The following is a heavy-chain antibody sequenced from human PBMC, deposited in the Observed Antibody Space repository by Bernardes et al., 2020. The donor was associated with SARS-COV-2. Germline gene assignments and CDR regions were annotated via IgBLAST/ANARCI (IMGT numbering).Heavy chain of an antibody. D-gene: IGHD3-10*01. CDR2: IYTSGST. Sequence: SETLSLTCTVSGGSISSGSYYWSWIRQPAGKGLEWIGRIYTSGSTNYNPSLKSRVTISVDTSKNQFSLKLSSVTAADTAVYYCARDRFTMVRGVTKNWYFDLWGRGTLVTVSS. CDR1: GGSISSGSYY. J-gene: IGHJ2*01. CDR3: ARDRFTMVRGVTKNWYFDL. V-gene: IGHV4-61*02.